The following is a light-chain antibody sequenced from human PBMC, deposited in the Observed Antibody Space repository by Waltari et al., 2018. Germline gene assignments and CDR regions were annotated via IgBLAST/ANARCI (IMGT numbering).Light chain of an antibody. J-gene: IGKJ2*01. Sequence: DIQMTQSPSSLSASVGDRVTITCQASHDIGNHLNWYQQKPGKAPKLLIYGTSNLETGVPSRFSGSGSGTDFTFTINSLQPEDIATYYCQQYHSLPPMFTFGQGTKLEIK. CDR2: GTS. CDR1: HDIGNH. CDR3: QQYHSLPPMFT. V-gene: IGKV1-33*01.